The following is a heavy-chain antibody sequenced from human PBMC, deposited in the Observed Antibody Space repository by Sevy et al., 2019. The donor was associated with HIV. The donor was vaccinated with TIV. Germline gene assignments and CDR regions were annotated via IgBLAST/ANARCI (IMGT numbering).Heavy chain of an antibody. CDR3: ARGNSGSFDY. Sequence: GGSLRLSCEASGFTFSSYAMHWVRQAPGKGLEWVALVSFDGARNYYADSVKGRFTISRDDAKNSVYLQMNSLIPEDTAIYYCARGNSGSFDYWGQGTLVTVSS. V-gene: IGHV3-30-3*01. D-gene: IGHD3-22*01. CDR2: VSFDGARN. CDR1: GFTFSSYA. J-gene: IGHJ4*02.